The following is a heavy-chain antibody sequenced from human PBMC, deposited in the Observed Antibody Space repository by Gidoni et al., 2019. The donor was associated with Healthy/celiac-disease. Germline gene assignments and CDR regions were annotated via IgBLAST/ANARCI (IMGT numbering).Heavy chain of an antibody. V-gene: IGHV3-15*01. D-gene: IGHD6-19*01. Sequence: EVQLVESGGGLVKPGGSLRLSCAASGFTCSNDWRSWVRQAPGKGLGWVGRIKSKTDGGTTDYAAPVKGRFTISRDDSKNTLYLQMNSLRTEDTAVYYCTTLPRPIAVAGTPLDYWGQGTLVTVSS. CDR1: GFTCSNDW. CDR3: TTLPRPIAVAGTPLDY. J-gene: IGHJ4*02. CDR2: IKSKTDGGTT.